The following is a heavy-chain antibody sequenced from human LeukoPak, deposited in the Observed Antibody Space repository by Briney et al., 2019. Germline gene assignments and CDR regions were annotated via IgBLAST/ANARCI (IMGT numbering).Heavy chain of an antibody. Sequence: PGGSLRLSCTASGFAVSSNYINWVRQAPGKGLEWVSVIHSGGNTYYAHSVKDRFTISRDNSKNTVYLQMNSLRAEDTALYYCARERDGYCGGDCYYYYGMDVWGQGTTVTVSS. D-gene: IGHD2-21*02. J-gene: IGHJ6*02. V-gene: IGHV3-66*01. CDR3: ARERDGYCGGDCYYYYGMDV. CDR1: GFAVSSNY. CDR2: IHSGGNT.